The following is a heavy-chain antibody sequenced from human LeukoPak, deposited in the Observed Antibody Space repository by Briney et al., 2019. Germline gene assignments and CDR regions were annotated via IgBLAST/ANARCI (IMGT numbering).Heavy chain of an antibody. D-gene: IGHD3-10*01. CDR1: GFTFSSYG. V-gene: IGHV3-23*01. CDR2: ISGSGGST. J-gene: IGHJ4*02. CDR3: ANGEPAPLWFGELLIGSLWDY. Sequence: PGGSLRLSCAASGFTFSSYGMSWVRQAPGKGLEWVSAISGSGGSTYYADSVKGRFTISRDNSKNTLYLQMNSLRAEDTAVYYCANGEPAPLWFGELLIGSLWDYWGQGTLVTVSS.